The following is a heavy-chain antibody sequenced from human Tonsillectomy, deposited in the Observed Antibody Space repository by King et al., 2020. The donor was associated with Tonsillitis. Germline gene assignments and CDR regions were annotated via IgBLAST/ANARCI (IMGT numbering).Heavy chain of an antibody. D-gene: IGHD1-26*01. Sequence: TLQESGPALVKPPQTLTLTCTFSGFSLTTSAMCVSWIRQPPGKALEWLALIDWDDGTYYNTSLKTSLTISKDTSKNQVVLRMTNMDPVDTTTYYCERVRYSGNYSTGNFNYWGQGTLVTVSS. CDR3: ERVRYSGNYSTGNFNY. J-gene: IGHJ4*02. CDR1: GFSLTTSAMC. CDR2: IDWDDGT. V-gene: IGHV2-70*01.